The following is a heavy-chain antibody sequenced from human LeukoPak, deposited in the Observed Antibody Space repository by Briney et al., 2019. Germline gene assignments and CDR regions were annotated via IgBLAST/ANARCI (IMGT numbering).Heavy chain of an antibody. V-gene: IGHV3-48*01. CDR2: ISSSSSTI. Sequence: GGSLRLSCAASGFTFSRYSMNWVRQAPGKGLEWVSYISSSSSTIYYTDSVKGRFTISRDNAKNSLYLQMNSLRAEDTAVYSCARVLTVGAHYYFDYWGQGTLVTVSS. D-gene: IGHD1-26*01. CDR3: ARVLTVGAHYYFDY. CDR1: GFTFSRYS. J-gene: IGHJ4*02.